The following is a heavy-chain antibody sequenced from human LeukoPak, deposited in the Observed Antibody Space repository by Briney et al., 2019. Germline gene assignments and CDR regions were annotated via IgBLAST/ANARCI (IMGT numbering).Heavy chain of an antibody. J-gene: IGHJ3*02. CDR2: IYHSGST. D-gene: IGHD5-24*01. Sequence: SETLSLTCTVSGYSISSGYYWGWIRQPPGKGLEWIGSIYHSGSTYYNPSLKSRVTISVDTSKNQFSLKLSSVTAADTAVYYCARDPKRRDGYNLVGDAFDIWGQGTMVTVSS. CDR1: GYSISSGYY. V-gene: IGHV4-38-2*02. CDR3: ARDPKRRDGYNLVGDAFDI.